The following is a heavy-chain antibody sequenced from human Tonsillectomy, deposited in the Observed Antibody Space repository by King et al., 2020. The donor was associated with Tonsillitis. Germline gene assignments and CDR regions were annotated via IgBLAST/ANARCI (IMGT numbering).Heavy chain of an antibody. CDR3: AKVSGSYRAQSSFGWFDP. D-gene: IGHD1-26*01. V-gene: IGHV3-23*03. CDR2: IYSDGTST. CDR1: GFSFSSYA. J-gene: IGHJ5*02. Sequence: VQLVESGGGLEQSGGSLRLSCAVSGFSFSSYAMSWVRQAPGKGLEWVSVIYSDGTSTHYADSVKGRFTISRDNSKNTLYLQMNSLRAEDTAAYYCAKVSGSYRAQSSFGWFDPWGQGTLVTVSS.